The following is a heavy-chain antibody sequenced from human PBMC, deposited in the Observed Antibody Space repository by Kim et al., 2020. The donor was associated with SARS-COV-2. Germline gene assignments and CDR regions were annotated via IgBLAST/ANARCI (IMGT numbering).Heavy chain of an antibody. D-gene: IGHD5-18*01. Sequence: SETLSLTCAVYGGSFSGYYWSWIRQPPGKGLEWIGEINHSGSTNYNPSLKSRVTISVDTSKNQFSLKLSSVTAADTAVYYCARGGRGYSYGHYYYYYMDV. V-gene: IGHV4-34*01. CDR2: INHSGST. CDR3: ARGGRGYSYGHYYYYYMDV. J-gene: IGHJ6*03. CDR1: GGSFSGYY.